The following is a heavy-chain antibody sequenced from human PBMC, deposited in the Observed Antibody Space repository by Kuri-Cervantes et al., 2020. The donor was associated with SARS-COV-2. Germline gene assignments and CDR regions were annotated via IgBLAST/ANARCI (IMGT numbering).Heavy chain of an antibody. CDR1: GFTFSSYA. CDR3: AKVGSGSYYNGVYDYFDY. D-gene: IGHD3-10*01. CDR2: ISYDGSNK. J-gene: IGHJ4*02. Sequence: GESLKISCAASGFTFSSYAMHWVRQAPGKGLEWVAVISYDGSNKYYADSVKGRFTISRDNSKNTLYLQMNSLRAEDTAVYYCAKVGSGSYYNGVYDYFDYWGQGTLVTVSS. V-gene: IGHV3-30-3*01.